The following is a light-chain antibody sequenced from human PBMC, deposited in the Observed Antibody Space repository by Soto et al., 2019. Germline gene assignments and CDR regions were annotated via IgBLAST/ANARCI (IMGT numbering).Light chain of an antibody. Sequence: DIQLTQSPSFLSASVGDRVTITCRASQDISTYLAWYQQKPGKAPKLMIYEASTLQNGVPSRFSGRGSGTDFTLTISGLLPEDFATYHCQQLNTLPFTFGQGTRLEI. CDR3: QQLNTLPFT. CDR1: QDISTY. J-gene: IGKJ5*01. CDR2: EAS. V-gene: IGKV1-9*01.